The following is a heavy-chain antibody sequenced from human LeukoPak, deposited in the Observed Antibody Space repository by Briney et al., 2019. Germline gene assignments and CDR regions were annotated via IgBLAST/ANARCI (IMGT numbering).Heavy chain of an antibody. J-gene: IGHJ6*03. D-gene: IGHD6-13*01. CDR1: GGSISSSSYY. Sequence: SETLSLTCTVSGGSISSSSYYWGWIRQPPGKGLEWIGSIYYSGSTYYNPSLKSRVTISVDTSKNQFSLKLGSVTAADTAVYYCAKAVSGTGLGSNWRRFYYYYMDVWGKGTTVTISS. CDR2: IYYSGST. CDR3: AKAVSGTGLGSNWRRFYYYYMDV. V-gene: IGHV4-39*07.